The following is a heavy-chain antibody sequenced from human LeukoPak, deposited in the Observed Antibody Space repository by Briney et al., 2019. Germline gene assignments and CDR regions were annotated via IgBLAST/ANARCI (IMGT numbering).Heavy chain of an antibody. J-gene: IGHJ5*02. CDR3: ARRYYYDSSGYYWFDP. Sequence: GESLKISCKGSGYSFTSYWIGWVRQMPGKGLEWMGIIYPGDSDTRYSPSFQGQVTISADKSISTAYLQWSSLKASDTAMYCCARRYYYDSSGYYWFDPWGQGTLVTVSS. V-gene: IGHV5-51*01. CDR2: IYPGDSDT. D-gene: IGHD3-22*01. CDR1: GYSFTSYW.